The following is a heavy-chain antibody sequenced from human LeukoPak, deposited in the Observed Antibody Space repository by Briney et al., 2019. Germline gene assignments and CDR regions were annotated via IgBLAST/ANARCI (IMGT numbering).Heavy chain of an antibody. V-gene: IGHV3-74*01. CDR3: AKEEYSGSLLTLDY. D-gene: IGHD1-26*01. CDR2: IRTDGGST. Sequence: GGSLRLSCAASGFAFSTYWMHWVRQAPGKGLVWVSRIRTDGGSTYYADSVKGRFTVSRDDAKNSLYLQMNSLRAEDTAVYYCAKEEYSGSLLTLDYWGQGTLVTVSS. CDR1: GFAFSTYW. J-gene: IGHJ4*02.